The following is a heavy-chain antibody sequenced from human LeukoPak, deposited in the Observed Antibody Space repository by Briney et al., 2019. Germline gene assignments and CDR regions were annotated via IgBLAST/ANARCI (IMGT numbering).Heavy chain of an antibody. CDR2: IIPIFGTA. V-gene: IGHV1-69*05. Sequence: SVKVSCRASGGTFSSYAISWVRQAPGQGLEWMGRIIPIFGTANYAQKFQGRVTITTDESTSTAYMELSSLRSEDTAVYYCASGVGIAAADYYFDYWGQGTLVTVSS. J-gene: IGHJ4*02. CDR3: ASGVGIAAADYYFDY. D-gene: IGHD6-13*01. CDR1: GGTFSSYA.